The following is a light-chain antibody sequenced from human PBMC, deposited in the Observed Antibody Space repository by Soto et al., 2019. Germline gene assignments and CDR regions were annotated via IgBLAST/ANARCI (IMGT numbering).Light chain of an antibody. CDR2: DVN. Sequence: QSALTQPRSVSGSPGQSVTISCTGTSSDVGGYNYVSWYQQHPGKAPKLIIYDVNKRPSGVPDRFSGSKSDNSASLTISGLQAEDEADYYCCSYAGGYIYVFATGTKLTVL. J-gene: IGLJ1*01. CDR1: SSDVGGYNY. V-gene: IGLV2-11*01. CDR3: CSYAGGYIYV.